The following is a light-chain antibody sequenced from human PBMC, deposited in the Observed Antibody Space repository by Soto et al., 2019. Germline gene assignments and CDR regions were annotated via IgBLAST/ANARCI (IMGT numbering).Light chain of an antibody. CDR1: SGHSSYA. CDR3: QTWGTGIVL. V-gene: IGLV4-69*01. CDR2: LNSDGSH. J-gene: IGLJ2*01. Sequence: QPVLTQSPSASASLGASVKLTCTLSSGHSSYAIAWHQQQPEKGPRYLMKLNSDGSHTKGDGSPDRFSGSTSGAERYLTISSLQSEDEADYYCQTWGTGIVLFGGGTKLTVL.